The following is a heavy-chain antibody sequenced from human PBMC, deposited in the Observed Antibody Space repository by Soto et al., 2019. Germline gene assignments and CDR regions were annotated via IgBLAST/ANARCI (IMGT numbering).Heavy chain of an antibody. CDR2: IWYDGIKK. D-gene: IGHD2-2*01. CDR1: GFTFSSYG. CDR3: ASDRNIVVVPAAIADY. Sequence: QVQLVESGGGVVQPGRSLRLSCAASGFTFSSYGMHWVRQAPGKGLEWVAVIWYDGIKKHYADSVKGRFTISRDNSKNTLYLEMNSLRVEATAVYYCASDRNIVVVPAAIADYWGQGTLVTVSS. V-gene: IGHV3-33*01. J-gene: IGHJ4*02.